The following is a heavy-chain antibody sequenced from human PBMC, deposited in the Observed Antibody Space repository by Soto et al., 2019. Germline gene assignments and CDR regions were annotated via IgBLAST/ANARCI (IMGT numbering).Heavy chain of an antibody. Sequence: PGWSLRLSCAASGFTFISYSMKWVRQAPGKGLEWVSSISSSSSYIYYADSVKGRFTISRDNAKNSLYLQMNSLRAEDTAVYYCARDLGYKAQKYYFDYWGQGTLVTVSS. V-gene: IGHV3-21*01. CDR2: ISSSSSYI. J-gene: IGHJ4*02. CDR3: ARDLGYKAQKYYFDY. D-gene: IGHD1-20*01. CDR1: GFTFISYS.